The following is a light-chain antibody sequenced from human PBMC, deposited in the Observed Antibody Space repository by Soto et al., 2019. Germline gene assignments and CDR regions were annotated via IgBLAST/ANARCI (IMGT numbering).Light chain of an antibody. Sequence: DIQMTQSPSTLSASIGDRVAITCRASDNIGPWVAWYQQKPGKAPKLLIYKASTLETGAPARFAGSGSGTGFTLTLTRLQPDDFATYYCQHYNYYSRTFGEGTKV. CDR2: KAS. J-gene: IGKJ1*01. V-gene: IGKV1-5*03. CDR1: DNIGPW. CDR3: QHYNYYSRT.